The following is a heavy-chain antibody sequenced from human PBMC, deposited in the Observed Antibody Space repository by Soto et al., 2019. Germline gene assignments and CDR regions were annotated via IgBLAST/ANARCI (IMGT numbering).Heavy chain of an antibody. Sequence: QLQLQESGSGLVKPSQTLSLTCAVSGGSISSGGYSWSWIRQPPGKGLECIGYIYHRGTTYYNPSRKSRVTITVDRSKNQFSLQLCSVTAADTAVYYCARVPGLWGRGTLVTVSS. CDR2: IYHRGTT. V-gene: IGHV4-30-2*01. CDR3: ARVPGL. J-gene: IGHJ2*01. CDR1: GGSISSGGYS.